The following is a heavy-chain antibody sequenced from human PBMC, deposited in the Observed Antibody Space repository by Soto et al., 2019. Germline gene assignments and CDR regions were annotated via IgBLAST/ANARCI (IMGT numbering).Heavy chain of an antibody. CDR2: IIPIFGTA. CDR1: GGTFSSYA. J-gene: IGHJ5*02. CDR3: AREFKGRVRGYSYGLGWFDP. D-gene: IGHD5-18*01. V-gene: IGHV1-69*13. Sequence: ASVKVSCKASGGTFSSYAISWVRQAPGQGLEWMGGIIPIFGTANYAQKFQGRVTITADESTSTAYMELSSLRSEDTAVYYCAREFKGRVRGYSYGLGWFDPWGQGTLVTVSS.